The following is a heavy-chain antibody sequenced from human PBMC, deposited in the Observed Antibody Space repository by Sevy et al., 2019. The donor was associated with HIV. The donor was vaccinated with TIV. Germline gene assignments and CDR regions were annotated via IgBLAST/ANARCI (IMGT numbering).Heavy chain of an antibody. J-gene: IGHJ3*02. CDR2: VYYSGST. CDR3: ARDSPSLNGFDI. CDR1: GGSVSSGSYY. Sequence: SETLSLTCTVSGGSVSSGSYYWSWIRQPPGKGLEWIGYVYYSGSTSYNPSLKRRVTISLDTSKNKFSLKLSSVTAADTAVYYCARDSPSLNGFDIWGQGTVVTVSS. V-gene: IGHV4-61*01.